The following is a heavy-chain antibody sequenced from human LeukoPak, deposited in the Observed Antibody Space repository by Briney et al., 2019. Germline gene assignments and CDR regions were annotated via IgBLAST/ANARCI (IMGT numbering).Heavy chain of an antibody. Sequence: SETLSLTCTVSGGSISSGGYYWSWIRQHPGKGLEWIGYIYYSGSTYYNPSLKSRVTISVDTSKNQFSLKLSSVTAADTAVYYCASSCHSSTSCHNWFDPWGQGTLVTVSP. J-gene: IGHJ5*02. D-gene: IGHD2-2*01. CDR3: ASSCHSSTSCHNWFDP. V-gene: IGHV4-31*03. CDR1: GGSISSGGYY. CDR2: IYYSGST.